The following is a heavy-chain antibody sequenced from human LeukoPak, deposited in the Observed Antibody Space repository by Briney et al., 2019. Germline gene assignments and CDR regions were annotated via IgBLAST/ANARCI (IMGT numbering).Heavy chain of an antibody. V-gene: IGHV3-30*04. D-gene: IGHD5-12*01. CDR1: GFTFSSYA. J-gene: IGHJ4*02. CDR3: ARDPGTGRFGYSGYDYGDYFDY. Sequence: PGGSLRLSCAASGFTFSSYAMHWVRQAPGKGLEGVAVISYDGSNKYYADSVKGRFTISRDNSKNTLYLQMNRLRAEDTAVYYCARDPGTGRFGYSGYDYGDYFDYWGQGTLVTVSS. CDR2: ISYDGSNK.